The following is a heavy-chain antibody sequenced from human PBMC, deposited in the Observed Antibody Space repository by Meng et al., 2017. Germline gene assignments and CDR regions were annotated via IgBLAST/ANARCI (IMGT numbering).Heavy chain of an antibody. Sequence: GSLRLSCAVYGGSFSGYYWSWIRQPPGKGMEWIGSIYYSGSTYYNPSLKSRVTISVDTSKNQFSLKLSSVTAADTAVYYCARRIAAAGPPIDYWGQGTLVTVSS. D-gene: IGHD6-13*01. CDR1: GGSFSGYY. J-gene: IGHJ4*02. V-gene: IGHV4-34*01. CDR3: ARRIAAAGPPIDY. CDR2: IYYSGST.